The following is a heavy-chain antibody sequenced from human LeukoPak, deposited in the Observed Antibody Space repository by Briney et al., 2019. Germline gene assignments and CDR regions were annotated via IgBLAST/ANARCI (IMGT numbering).Heavy chain of an antibody. CDR2: INWNGGST. Sequence: SGGSLRLSCAASGFTFDDFAMSWVRHAPGKGLEWVSGINWNGGSTGYADSVKGRFTISRDNAKNSLYLQMNSLRAEDTALYYCARDLHYYVAMDVWGQGTTVTVSS. V-gene: IGHV3-20*04. D-gene: IGHD3-10*02. J-gene: IGHJ6*02. CDR3: ARDLHYYVAMDV. CDR1: GFTFDDFA.